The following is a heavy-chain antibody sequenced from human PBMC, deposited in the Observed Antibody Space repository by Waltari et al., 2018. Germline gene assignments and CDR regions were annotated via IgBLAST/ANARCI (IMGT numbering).Heavy chain of an antibody. Sequence: EVHLVESGGGFVQPGGSLRLSCAASAFTFNIYTMSWVRQAPGKGLGWIAYISSSSSAIYHADSVEGRFTISRDNAKNSLYLQMSSLRAEDTAVYYCARHLRPYCVGDCYSGLAYWGQGTLVTVSS. D-gene: IGHD2-21*01. J-gene: IGHJ4*02. CDR1: AFTFNIYT. CDR3: ARHLRPYCVGDCYSGLAY. V-gene: IGHV3-48*04. CDR2: ISSSSSAI.